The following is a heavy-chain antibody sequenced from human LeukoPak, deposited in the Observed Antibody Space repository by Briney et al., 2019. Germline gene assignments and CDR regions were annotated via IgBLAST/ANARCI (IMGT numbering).Heavy chain of an antibody. CDR1: GFTFSSYG. D-gene: IGHD3-3*01. J-gene: IGHJ6*03. Sequence: GGSLRLSCAASGFTFSSYGMHWVRQAPGKGLEWVAFIRYDGSNKYYADSVKGRFTISRDNSKNTLYLQMNSLRAEDTAVYYCARLAIFGVVTPYYMDVWGKGTTVTVSS. V-gene: IGHV3-30*02. CDR3: ARLAIFGVVTPYYMDV. CDR2: IRYDGSNK.